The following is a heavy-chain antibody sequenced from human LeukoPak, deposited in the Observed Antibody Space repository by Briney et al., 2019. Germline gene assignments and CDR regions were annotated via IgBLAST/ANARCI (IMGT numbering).Heavy chain of an antibody. Sequence: IHXVRQAPGQGREGVGLVNPNNGDTKYAQKFQGRVTMTRDTSVSTAYMELSRLTSDDTAVYYCARDTRVTNGDYWGQGTLVTVSS. J-gene: IGHJ4*02. CDR3: ARDTRVTNGDY. D-gene: IGHD2-15*01. CDR2: VNPNNGDT. V-gene: IGHV1-2*02.